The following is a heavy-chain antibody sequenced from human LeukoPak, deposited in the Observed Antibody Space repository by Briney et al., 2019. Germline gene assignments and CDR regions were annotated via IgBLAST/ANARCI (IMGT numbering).Heavy chain of an antibody. CDR3: ARGGKVLNTEIRGALVSRDGFDI. Sequence: ASVKVSCKPSGHTFTGYCLNWVRQAPGQGLEWMGWINPNSGRTKFAQKIQDRVTMTRDTSISTAYMELSRLRSDDAAVYYCARGGKVLNTEIRGALVSRDGFDIWGQGTMVTVSS. CDR2: INPNSGRT. J-gene: IGHJ3*02. CDR1: GHTFTGYC. D-gene: IGHD3-10*01. V-gene: IGHV1-2*02.